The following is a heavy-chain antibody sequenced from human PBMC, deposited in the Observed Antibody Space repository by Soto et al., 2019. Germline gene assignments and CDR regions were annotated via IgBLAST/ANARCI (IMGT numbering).Heavy chain of an antibody. J-gene: IGHJ6*02. D-gene: IGHD2-8*01. CDR2: MNPNSGNT. CDR3: ARGGTYCTNGVCPNYYYYYGMDV. CDR1: GYTFTSYD. Sequence: AAVKFSCKASGYTFTSYDINWVRQATGQGLEWMGWMNPNSGNTGYAQKFQGRVTMTRNTSISTAYMELSSLRSEDTAVYYCARGGTYCTNGVCPNYYYYYGMDVWGQGTTVTVSS. V-gene: IGHV1-8*01.